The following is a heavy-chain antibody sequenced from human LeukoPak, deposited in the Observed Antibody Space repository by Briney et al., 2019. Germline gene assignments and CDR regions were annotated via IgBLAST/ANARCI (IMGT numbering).Heavy chain of an antibody. CDR1: GGSISSYS. V-gene: IGHV4-59*08. CDR3: ARPNYDFWSGYYYYYMDV. Sequence: SETLSLTCTLSGGSISSYSWSWIRQPPGKGLEWIAYIYYSGSTNYNPSLKSRVTISVDTSKKQFSLKLSSVTAADTAVYYCARPNYDFWSGYYYYYMDVWGKGTTVTVSS. CDR2: IYYSGST. D-gene: IGHD3-3*01. J-gene: IGHJ6*03.